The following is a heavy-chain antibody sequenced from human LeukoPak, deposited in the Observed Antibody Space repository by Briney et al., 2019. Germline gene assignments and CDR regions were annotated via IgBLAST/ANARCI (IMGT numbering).Heavy chain of an antibody. CDR2: ISKDSSDI. D-gene: IGHD1-26*01. J-gene: IGHJ4*02. V-gene: IGHV3-48*02. CDR3: ARDFRGNYSIDY. CDR1: GFTFSIYN. Sequence: GGSLRLSCAAAGFTFSIYNMNWVRQAPGKGLEWVSHISKDSSDINYADSVKGRFTISRDNAKKSLYLQMSSLRDEDTAMYYCARDFRGNYSIDYWGQGTLVTVSS.